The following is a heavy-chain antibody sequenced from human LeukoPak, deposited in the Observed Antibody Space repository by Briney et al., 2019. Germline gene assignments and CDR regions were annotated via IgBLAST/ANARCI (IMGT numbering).Heavy chain of an antibody. Sequence: ASVKVSCKASGYTFRDYYLHWVRQAPGQGLEWMGWISPDRGATNYAQKFQGRVTMTRDTSIRTAYMELSRLTSDDTAVYYCARSVGGLDYWGQGTLVTVSS. V-gene: IGHV1-2*02. CDR2: ISPDRGAT. CDR3: ARSVGGLDY. J-gene: IGHJ4*02. CDR1: GYTFRDYY. D-gene: IGHD4-23*01.